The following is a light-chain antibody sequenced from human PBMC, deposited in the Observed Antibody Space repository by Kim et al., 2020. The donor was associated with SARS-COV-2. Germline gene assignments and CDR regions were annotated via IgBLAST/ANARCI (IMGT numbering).Light chain of an antibody. CDR2: WAS. CDR3: QQYHSIPYS. J-gene: IGKJ2*03. Sequence: DIVMTQSPDSLAVSLGGRATINCKSSQTVLYSPNNKNYLAWYQQTPGQPPKLLIYWASTRELGVPDRFSGSGSGTDFTLTISSLQAEDVAVYFCQQYHSIPYSFGQGTKLEI. V-gene: IGKV4-1*01. CDR1: QTVLYSPNNKNY.